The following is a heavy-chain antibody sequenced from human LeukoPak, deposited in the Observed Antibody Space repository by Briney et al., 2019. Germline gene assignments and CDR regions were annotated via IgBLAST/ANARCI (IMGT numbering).Heavy chain of an antibody. CDR3: ARDLPYYYDSSGYYWNFQH. CDR2: IYHSGST. J-gene: IGHJ1*01. Sequence: SETLSLTCTVSGGSISSGGYYWSWIRQPPGKGLEWIGYIYHSGSTYYNPSLKSRATISVDTSKNQFSLKLSSVTAADTAVYYCARDLPYYYDSSGYYWNFQHWGQGTLVTVSS. CDR1: GGSISSGGYY. V-gene: IGHV4-30-2*01. D-gene: IGHD3-22*01.